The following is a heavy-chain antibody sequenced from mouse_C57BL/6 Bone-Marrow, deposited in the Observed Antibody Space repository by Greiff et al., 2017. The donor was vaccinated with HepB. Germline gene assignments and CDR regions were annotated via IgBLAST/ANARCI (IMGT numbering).Heavy chain of an antibody. D-gene: IGHD2-3*01. CDR2: ISSDGSYT. J-gene: IGHJ2*01. Sequence: EVKLVESGGDLVKPGGSLKLSCAASGFTFSSYGMSWVRQTPDKRLEWVATISSDGSYTYYPDSVKGRFTISRDNAKNTLYLQMSSLKSEDTAMYYCACPDGSYDYWGQGTTLTVSS. CDR1: GFTFSSYG. V-gene: IGHV5-6*01. CDR3: ACPDGSYDY.